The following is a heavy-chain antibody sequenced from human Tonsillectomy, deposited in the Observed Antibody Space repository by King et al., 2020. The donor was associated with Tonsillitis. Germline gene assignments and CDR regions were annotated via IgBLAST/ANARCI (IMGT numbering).Heavy chain of an antibody. Sequence: VQLVESGGGLVQPGGSLRLSCAASGFSFSSYWMSWVRQAPGKGLEWVANIKQDGSEKYYVDSVKGRFTISRDNAKNSLYLQMNSLRAEDTAVYYCARDAFGDLFSGFDYWGKGTLVTVSS. J-gene: IGHJ4*02. CDR2: IKQDGSEK. V-gene: IGHV3-7*03. D-gene: IGHD3-10*01. CDR1: GFSFSSYW. CDR3: ARDAFGDLFSGFDY.